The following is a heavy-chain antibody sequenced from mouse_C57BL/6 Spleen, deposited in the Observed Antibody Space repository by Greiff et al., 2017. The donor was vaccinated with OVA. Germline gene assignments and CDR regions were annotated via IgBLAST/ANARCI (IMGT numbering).Heavy chain of an antibody. Sequence: QVQLKQPGAELVKPGASVKLSCKASGYTFTSYWMQWVKQRPGQGLEWIGEIDPSDSYTNYNQKFKGKATLTVDTSSSTAYMQLSSLTSEDSAVYYCASSKGYYDYDGAYWGQGTLVTVSA. CDR3: ASSKGYYDYDGAY. V-gene: IGHV1-50*01. CDR1: GYTFTSYW. D-gene: IGHD2-4*01. J-gene: IGHJ3*01. CDR2: IDPSDSYT.